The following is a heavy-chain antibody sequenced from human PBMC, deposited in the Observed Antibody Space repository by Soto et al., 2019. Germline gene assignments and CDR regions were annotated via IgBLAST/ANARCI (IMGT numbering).Heavy chain of an antibody. CDR2: IKSKTDGGTT. CDR1: GFTFSNAW. J-gene: IGHJ6*02. Sequence: EVQLVESGGGFVKPGGSLRLSCAASGFTFSNAWMNWVRQAPGKGLEWVGRIKSKTDGGTTDYAAPVKGRFTISRDDSKNTLYLQMNSLKTEDTAVYYCTPQFLSAAYYYGMDVWGQGTTVTVSS. CDR3: TPQFLSAAYYYGMDV. D-gene: IGHD3-16*02. V-gene: IGHV3-15*07.